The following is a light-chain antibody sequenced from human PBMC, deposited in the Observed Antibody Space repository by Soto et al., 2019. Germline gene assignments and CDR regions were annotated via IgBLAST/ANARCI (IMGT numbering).Light chain of an antibody. J-gene: IGKJ1*01. CDR2: GAS. CDR3: QQYNNWPRT. Sequence: EIVMTQSPATLSVSPGERATLSCRASQSVSSNLAWYQQKPDQAPRLLIYGASTRATGIPVRFSGSGSGTEFTLTISSLQSEDFAVYYCQQYNNWPRTFGQGTKVEIK. V-gene: IGKV3-15*01. CDR1: QSVSSN.